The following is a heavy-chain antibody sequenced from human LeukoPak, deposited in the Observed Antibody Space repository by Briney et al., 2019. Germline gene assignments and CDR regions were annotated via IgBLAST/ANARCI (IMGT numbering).Heavy chain of an antibody. CDR1: GFTFSNAR. CDR2: IKTKTDGGTT. Sequence: PGGSLRLSCAASGFTFSNARMHWVRQAPGKGLEWVGRIKTKTDGGTTDYAAPVKGRFTISRDDSENTLYLQMNSLKTEDTAVYYCTTYAYYYGSGTFDYWGQGTLVTVSS. D-gene: IGHD3-10*01. V-gene: IGHV3-15*01. J-gene: IGHJ4*02. CDR3: TTYAYYYGSGTFDY.